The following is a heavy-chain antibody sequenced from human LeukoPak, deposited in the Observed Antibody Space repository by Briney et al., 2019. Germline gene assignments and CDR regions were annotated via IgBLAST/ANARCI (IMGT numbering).Heavy chain of an antibody. D-gene: IGHD1-26*01. Sequence: SETLSLTCSVSGGSISIYYWSWIRQPPGKGLEWIGYVYNSGSNDYNPSLKSRVTISVDTSKNQFSLKVNSVTASDTAVYYCVRDRELYYWGQGILVTVSS. V-gene: IGHV4-59*01. CDR1: GGSISIYY. CDR3: VRDRELYY. J-gene: IGHJ4*02. CDR2: VYNSGSN.